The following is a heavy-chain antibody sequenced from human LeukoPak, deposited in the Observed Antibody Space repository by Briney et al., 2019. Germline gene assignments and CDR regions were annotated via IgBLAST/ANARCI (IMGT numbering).Heavy chain of an antibody. V-gene: IGHV3-9*01. CDR1: GFTFDDYA. CDR2: ISWNSGSI. D-gene: IGHD3-22*01. J-gene: IGHJ4*02. CDR3: AKLVSGSSGYYYDDY. Sequence: AGGSLRLSYAASGFTFDDYAMHWVRQAPGKGLEWVSGISWNSGSIGYADSVKGRFTISRDNAKNSLYLQMNSLRAEDTALYYCAKLVSGSSGYYYDDYWGQGTLVTVSS.